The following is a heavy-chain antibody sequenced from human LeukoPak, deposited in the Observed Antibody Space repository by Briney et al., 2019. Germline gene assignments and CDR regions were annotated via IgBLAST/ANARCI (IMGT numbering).Heavy chain of an antibody. CDR1: GFTFGDYA. CDR2: IRSKAYGGTT. J-gene: IGHJ4*02. D-gene: IGHD1-26*01. CDR3: ARDFLDIVGATGSDY. Sequence: GGSLRLSCTASGFTFGDYAMSWVRQAPGKGLEWVGFIRSKAYGGTTEYAASVKGRFTISRDDSKSIAYLQMNSLRAEDTAVYYCARDFLDIVGATGSDYWGQGTLVTVSS. V-gene: IGHV3-49*04.